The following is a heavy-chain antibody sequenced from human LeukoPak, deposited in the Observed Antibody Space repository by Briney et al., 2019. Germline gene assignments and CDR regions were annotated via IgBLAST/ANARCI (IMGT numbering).Heavy chain of an antibody. CDR3: ARDIHEVRFDYGMDV. CDR2: ISAYSANP. Sequence: ASVKVSCKASGYIFTTYGINWVRQAPGQGLEWMGWISAYSANPNYAQKLQGRVTMTADTATSTAFMELRSLRSDDTAVYYCARDIHEVRFDYGMDVWGQGTTVT. V-gene: IGHV1-18*01. CDR1: GYIFTTYG. D-gene: IGHD2-2*02. J-gene: IGHJ6*02.